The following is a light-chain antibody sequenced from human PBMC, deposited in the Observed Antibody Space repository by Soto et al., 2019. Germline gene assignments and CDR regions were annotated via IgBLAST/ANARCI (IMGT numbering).Light chain of an antibody. CDR1: SSNIGSNY. CDR3: ATWDSSLSAWV. J-gene: IGLJ3*02. CDR2: ENN. Sequence: QSVLTQPPSVSAAPGQKVTISCSGSSSNIGSNYVSWYQQLPGTAPKLLIYENNKGPSGIPDRFSGSKSGTSATLGITGLQTGDEADYYCATWDSSLSAWVFGGGTKSPS. V-gene: IGLV1-51*02.